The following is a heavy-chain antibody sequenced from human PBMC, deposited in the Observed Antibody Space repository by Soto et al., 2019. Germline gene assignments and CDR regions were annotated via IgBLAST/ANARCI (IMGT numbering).Heavy chain of an antibody. CDR1: GYTFADYY. CDR2: VNPNSGGT. V-gene: IGHV1-2*04. Sequence: ASVKVSCKASGYTFADYYIHWVRQAPGQGLEWMGWVNPNSGGTNYAQKFQGWVTMTRDTSISTVYMELSSLKSDDMAVYYCAREGAATANYGMDVWGQGTTVTVSS. J-gene: IGHJ6*02. D-gene: IGHD2-15*01. CDR3: AREGAATANYGMDV.